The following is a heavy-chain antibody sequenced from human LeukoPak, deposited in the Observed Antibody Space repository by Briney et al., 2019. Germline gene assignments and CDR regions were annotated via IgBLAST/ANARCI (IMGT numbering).Heavy chain of an antibody. CDR1: GFTFSSYS. J-gene: IGHJ4*02. V-gene: IGHV3-21*01. CDR3: ARASRYCISTSCNGFHFDQ. D-gene: IGHD2-2*01. CDR2: ISSSSSYI. Sequence: NSGGSLRLSCAASGFTFSSYSMNWVRQAPGKGLEWVSSISSSSSYIYYADSVKGRFTISRDNAKNSLYLQMNSLRAEDTAVYYCARASRYCISTSCNGFHFDQWGQGTLVTVSS.